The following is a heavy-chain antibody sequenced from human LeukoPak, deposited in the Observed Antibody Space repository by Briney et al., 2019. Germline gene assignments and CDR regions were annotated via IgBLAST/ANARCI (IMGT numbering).Heavy chain of an antibody. V-gene: IGHV4-38-2*02. CDR3: VRSSSSIFDY. J-gene: IGHJ4*02. D-gene: IGHD6-6*01. CDR1: GYSISSGYY. Sequence: SETLSLTCTVSGYSISSGYYWGWIRQPPGKGLEWIGSIYHSGNTYYNPSLNSRITISVDTSKNQFSLRLTSVTAADTAVYYCVRSSSSIFDYWGQGTLVTVSS. CDR2: IYHSGNT.